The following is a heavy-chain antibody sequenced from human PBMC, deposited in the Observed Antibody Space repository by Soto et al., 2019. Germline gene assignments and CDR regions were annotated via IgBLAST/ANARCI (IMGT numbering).Heavy chain of an antibody. Sequence: QVQLVQSGAEVKKPGASVKVSCKASGYTFNSYGISWVRQAPGQGLEWMGWISAYNGNTNYAQKLHGRVTMTTDTSTSTAYMELRSLRSDDTAVYYCASDRSNYVAHYGMDVWGQGTTVTVSS. D-gene: IGHD4-4*01. CDR3: ASDRSNYVAHYGMDV. CDR1: GYTFNSYG. CDR2: ISAYNGNT. V-gene: IGHV1-18*01. J-gene: IGHJ6*02.